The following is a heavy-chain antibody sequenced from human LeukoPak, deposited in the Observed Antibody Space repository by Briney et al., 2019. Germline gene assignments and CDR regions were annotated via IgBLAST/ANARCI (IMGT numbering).Heavy chain of an antibody. J-gene: IGHJ6*02. CDR1: GGSISSSSYY. CDR3: ARDRKQLPSYYYYGMDV. Sequence: SETLSLTCTVSGGSISSSSYYWGWIRQPPGKGLEWIGEINHSGSTNYNPSLKSRVTISVDTSKNQFSLKLSSVTAADTAVYYCARDRKQLPSYYYYGMDVWGQGTTVTVSS. CDR2: INHSGST. V-gene: IGHV4-39*07. D-gene: IGHD6-13*01.